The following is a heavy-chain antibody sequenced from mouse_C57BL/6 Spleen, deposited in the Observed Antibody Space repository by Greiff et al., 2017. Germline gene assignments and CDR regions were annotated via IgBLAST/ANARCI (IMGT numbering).Heavy chain of an antibody. CDR3: ARQGTTVVATDYYAMDY. J-gene: IGHJ4*01. Sequence: QVQLQQPGAELVKPGASVKLSCKASGYTFTSYWMHWVKQRPGRGLEWIGRIDPNSGGTKYNEKFKSKATLTVDKPSSTAYMQLSSLTSEDSAVYECARQGTTVVATDYYAMDYWGQGTSVTVSS. CDR1: GYTFTSYW. D-gene: IGHD1-1*01. V-gene: IGHV1-72*01. CDR2: IDPNSGGT.